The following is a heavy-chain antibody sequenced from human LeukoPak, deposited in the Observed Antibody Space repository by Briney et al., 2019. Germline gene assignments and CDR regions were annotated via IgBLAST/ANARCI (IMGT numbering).Heavy chain of an antibody. V-gene: IGHV3-21*01. CDR2: ISGRGNYI. CDR3: AKDQGFDYYDSSGYYLDY. CDR1: GFTFSSHN. D-gene: IGHD3-22*01. Sequence: PGGSLRLSCAASGFTFSSHNMNWVRQAQGKGLEWVSSISGRGNYIFYADSVKGRFTISRDSAKNSLPLQMNSLRAEDTAVYYCAKDQGFDYYDSSGYYLDYWGQGTLVTVSS. J-gene: IGHJ4*02.